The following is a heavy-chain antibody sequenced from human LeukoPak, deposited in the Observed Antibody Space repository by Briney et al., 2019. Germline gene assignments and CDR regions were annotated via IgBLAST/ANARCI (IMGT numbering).Heavy chain of an antibody. D-gene: IGHD5-18*01. Sequence: SETLSLTCAVYGGSFSGYYWSWIRQPPGEGLEWIGEINHSGSTNYNPSLKSRVTISVDTSKNQFSLKLSSVTAADTAVYYCASQDTAMVGGRGAFDYWGQGTLVTVSS. CDR2: INHSGST. CDR3: ASQDTAMVGGRGAFDY. CDR1: GGSFSGYY. J-gene: IGHJ4*02. V-gene: IGHV4-34*01.